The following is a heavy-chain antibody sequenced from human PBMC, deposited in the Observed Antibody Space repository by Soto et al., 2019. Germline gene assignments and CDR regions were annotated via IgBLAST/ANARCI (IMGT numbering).Heavy chain of an antibody. D-gene: IGHD4-17*01. Sequence: QVQLVESGGGVVQPGRSLTLSCAASGFRFSAYCMHWVRQAPGEGLEWLAVIVKEGSQKTYADSVKGRFTVSRDNSKNTLYVEMNSLRAEDTAVYYCAGDDDSADDGLDYWGQGTLVSVSS. J-gene: IGHJ4*02. CDR3: AGDDDSADDGLDY. CDR2: IVKEGSQK. CDR1: GFRFSAYC. V-gene: IGHV3-33*05.